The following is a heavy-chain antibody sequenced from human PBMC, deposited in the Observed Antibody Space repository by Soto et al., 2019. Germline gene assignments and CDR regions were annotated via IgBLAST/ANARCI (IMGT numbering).Heavy chain of an antibody. CDR1: GGTVSSAA. D-gene: IGHD1-20*01. J-gene: IGHJ6*02. Sequence: QGQLVQSGAEVKKPGSSVKVSCKASGGTVSSAAVSWVRQAPGQGLEWMGGIIPILGTANYAQKLQGRVTITADESTSTAYRELRSLRSEAKAVYYCGRGAYHWHYYYHCGMDVLGQGTTVTVSS. CDR3: GRGAYHWHYYYHCGMDV. V-gene: IGHV1-69*01. CDR2: IIPILGTA.